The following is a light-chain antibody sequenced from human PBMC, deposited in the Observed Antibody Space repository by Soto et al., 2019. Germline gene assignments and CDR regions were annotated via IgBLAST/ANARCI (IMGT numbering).Light chain of an antibody. Sequence: QSALTQPASVSGSPGQSITISCTGTSSDVGGYNYVSWYQQHPGKAPKLMIYDVSNRPSGVSNRFSGSKSGNTASLTISGLQAEDEDDYYCSSYTSSSTRVFGEGTQLTVL. J-gene: IGLJ7*01. V-gene: IGLV2-14*01. CDR3: SSYTSSSTRV. CDR1: SSDVGGYNY. CDR2: DVS.